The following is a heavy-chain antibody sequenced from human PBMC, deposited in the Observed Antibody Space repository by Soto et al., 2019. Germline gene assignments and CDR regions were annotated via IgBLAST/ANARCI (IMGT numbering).Heavy chain of an antibody. J-gene: IGHJ4*02. V-gene: IGHV3-48*03. CDR2: ISSSSTSI. CDR1: GFTFSTYE. Sequence: LRLSCAASGFTFSTYEMNWVRQAPGKGLEWVSSISSSSTSIHYADSVKGRVTISRDNAKNSLYLQMNSLRAEDTAVYYCSTRLRNRGYWRQGTPVTVSS. D-gene: IGHD3-16*01. CDR3: STRLRNRGY.